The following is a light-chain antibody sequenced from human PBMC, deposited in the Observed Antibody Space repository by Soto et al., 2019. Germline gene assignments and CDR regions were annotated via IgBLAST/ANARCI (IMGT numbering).Light chain of an antibody. J-gene: IGKJ5*01. Sequence: IVMTQSPATLSLSPGERATLSCRASQSIGSSLAWYQQEPGQAPRLLIYDASNRATGIPARFSGSGSGTDFTLTISSLEPEDFAVYYCQQRSNWPSTFGQGPRLEIK. V-gene: IGKV3-11*01. CDR1: QSIGSS. CDR2: DAS. CDR3: QQRSNWPST.